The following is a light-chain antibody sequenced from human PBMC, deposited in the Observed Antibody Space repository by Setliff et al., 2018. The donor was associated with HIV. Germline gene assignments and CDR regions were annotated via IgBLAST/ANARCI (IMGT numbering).Light chain of an antibody. CDR2: GAS. Sequence: EIVMTQSPATLSVSPGERATLSCRASQSVSSNLAWYQQKPGQAPRLLIYGASTRATGIPARFSGSGSGIEFTLTISSLQSEDFAVYYCQHYYNWPPFLTFGGGTKVDIK. CDR3: QHYYNWPPFLT. V-gene: IGKV3-15*01. CDR1: QSVSSN. J-gene: IGKJ4*01.